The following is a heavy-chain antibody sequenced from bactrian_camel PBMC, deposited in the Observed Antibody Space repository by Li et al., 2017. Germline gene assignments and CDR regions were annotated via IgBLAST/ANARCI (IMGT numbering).Heavy chain of an antibody. D-gene: IGHD6*01. CDR2: VTHSGRYT. CDR1: GYTYSAHC. Sequence: QVQLVESGGGSVQAGGSLRLSCAFSGYTYSAHCMGWFRQAPGKEREGVASVTHSGRYTYYPDSVKGRFTIARDNAKNTLYLQLNGLQTVDTATYYCVKDRGGNWYRGDFGYWDQGTQVTVS. CDR3: VKDRGGNWYRGDFGY. J-gene: IGHJ6*01. V-gene: IGHV3S1*01.